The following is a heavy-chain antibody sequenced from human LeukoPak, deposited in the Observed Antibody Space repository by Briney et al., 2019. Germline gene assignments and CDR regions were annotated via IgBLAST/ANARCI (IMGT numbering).Heavy chain of an antibody. Sequence: GGPLRLSCAASGFTFSSYAMNWVRQAPGKGLEWVSNISGSGGHTYYADSVKGRFTISRDNSKNTLYLQINSLRAEDTAVYYCAKDRHSTSLVSFDYWGQGTLVTVSS. CDR2: ISGSGGHT. D-gene: IGHD6-13*01. J-gene: IGHJ4*02. CDR3: AKDRHSTSLVSFDY. V-gene: IGHV3-23*01. CDR1: GFTFSSYA.